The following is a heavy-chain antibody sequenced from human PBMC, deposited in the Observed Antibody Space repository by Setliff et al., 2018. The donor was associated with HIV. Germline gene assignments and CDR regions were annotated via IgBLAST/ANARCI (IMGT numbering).Heavy chain of an antibody. V-gene: IGHV4-38-2*01. CDR2: IYHSGNT. CDR1: GYSPSSGFY. Sequence: PSETLSLTCSVSGYSPSSGFYWGRIRQAPGKGLEWIANIYHSGNTYNNPYLKSRVTMSLDTSKNQVSLRLTSVTAADTAIYYCARRTIWGDAFDVWGQGTMVTVSS. J-gene: IGHJ3*01. D-gene: IGHD3-16*01. CDR3: ARRTIWGDAFDV.